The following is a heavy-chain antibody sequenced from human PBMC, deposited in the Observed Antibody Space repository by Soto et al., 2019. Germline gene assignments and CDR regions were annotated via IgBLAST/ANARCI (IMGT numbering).Heavy chain of an antibody. V-gene: IGHV1-18*01. CDR3: ARFTWFLVGVTTTFDY. CDR2: ISAYNGNT. D-gene: IGHD1-26*01. CDR1: GYTFTSYG. Sequence: QVQLVQSGAEVKKPGASVKVSCKASGYTFTSYGISWVRQAPGQGLEWMGWISAYNGNTNYAQKLQGRVTMTTDTSTSTADMELRSLRSDDTAVYYCARFTWFLVGVTTTFDYWGQGTLVTVSS. J-gene: IGHJ4*02.